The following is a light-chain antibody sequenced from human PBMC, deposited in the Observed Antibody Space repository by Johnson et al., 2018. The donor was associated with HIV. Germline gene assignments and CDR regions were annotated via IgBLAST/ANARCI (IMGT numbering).Light chain of an antibody. J-gene: IGLJ1*01. Sequence: QSVLTQPPSVSAAPGQKVTISCFGSDSNIGNNYVSWYQQVPGTAPKLLIYDNDKRPSGITDRFSGSKSGTSATLGITGLQTGDEADYYCETWDSSLSGVFGTGTQVTVL. CDR2: DND. CDR3: ETWDSSLSGV. CDR1: DSNIGNNY. V-gene: IGLV1-51*01.